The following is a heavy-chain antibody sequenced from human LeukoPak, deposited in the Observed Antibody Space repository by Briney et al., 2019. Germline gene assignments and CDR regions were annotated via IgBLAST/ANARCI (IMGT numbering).Heavy chain of an antibody. CDR1: GFTFSTYW. V-gene: IGHV3-74*01. J-gene: IGHJ4*02. CDR2: ISTDGSTT. Sequence: GGSLRLSCAASGFTFSTYWIHWVRQAPGKGLVWVSRISTDGSTTNYADSVKGRFTISRDNSKNTLYLQMNSLRAEDTAVYYCARDVPLDYWGQGTLVTVSS. CDR3: ARDVPLDY.